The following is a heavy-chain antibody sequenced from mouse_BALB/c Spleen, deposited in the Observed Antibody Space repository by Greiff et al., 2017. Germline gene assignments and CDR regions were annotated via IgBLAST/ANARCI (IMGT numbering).Heavy chain of an antibody. CDR1: GYSITSGYY. Sequence: VQLQQSGPGLVKPSQSLSLTCSVTGYSITSGYYWNWIRQFPGNKLEWMGYISYDGSNNYNPSLKNRISITRDTSKNQFFLKLNSVTTEDTATYYCAPIYDGYYVDYWGQGTSVTVSS. D-gene: IGHD2-3*01. J-gene: IGHJ4*01. CDR3: APIYDGYYVDY. CDR2: ISYDGSN. V-gene: IGHV3-6*02.